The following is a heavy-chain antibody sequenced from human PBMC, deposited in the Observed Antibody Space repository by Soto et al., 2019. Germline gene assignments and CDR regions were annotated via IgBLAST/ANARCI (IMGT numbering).Heavy chain of an antibody. J-gene: IGHJ6*02. V-gene: IGHV3-33*01. CDR1: GFTFSSYG. Sequence: GGSLRLSCGASGFTFSSYGMHWVRQAPGKGLEWVAVIWYDGSNKYYADSVKGRFTISRDNSKNTLYLQMNSLRAEDTAVYYCAREPGVRIAAAGTIYYYYGMDVWGQGTTVTV. CDR2: IWYDGSNK. D-gene: IGHD6-13*01. CDR3: AREPGVRIAAAGTIYYYYGMDV.